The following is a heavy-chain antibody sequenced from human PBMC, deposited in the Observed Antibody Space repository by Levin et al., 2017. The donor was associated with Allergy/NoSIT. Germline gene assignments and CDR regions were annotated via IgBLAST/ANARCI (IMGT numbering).Heavy chain of an antibody. Sequence: GGSLRLSCAASGFTFSSYAMHWVRQAPGKGLEWVAVISYDGSNKYYADSVKGRFTISRDNSKNTLYLQMNSLRAEDTAVYYCATGGANSMGRGSYYLWGQGTLVTVSS. V-gene: IGHV3-30*04. D-gene: IGHD1-26*01. CDR2: ISYDGSNK. CDR1: GFTFSSYA. CDR3: ATGGANSMGRGSYYL. J-gene: IGHJ5*02.